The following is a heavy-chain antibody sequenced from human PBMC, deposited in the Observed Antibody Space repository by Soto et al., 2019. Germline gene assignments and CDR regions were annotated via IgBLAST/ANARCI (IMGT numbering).Heavy chain of an antibody. V-gene: IGHV3-7*03. D-gene: IGHD3-10*01. CDR3: ARDLWGPLGRYFDL. J-gene: IGHJ2*01. CDR1: GFTFSSYW. Sequence: EVQLVESGGGLVQPGGSLRLSCAASGFTFSSYWMSWVRQAPGKGLEGVANIKQDGSEKYYVDSVKGRFTISRDNAKNSLYLQMNSLRAEDTAVYYCARDLWGPLGRYFDLWGRGTLVTVSS. CDR2: IKQDGSEK.